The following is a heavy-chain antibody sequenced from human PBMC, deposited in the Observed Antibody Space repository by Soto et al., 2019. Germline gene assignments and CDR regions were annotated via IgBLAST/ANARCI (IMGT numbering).Heavy chain of an antibody. CDR1: GYTFTSYP. Sequence: GASVKVSCKASGYTFTSYPIHWVRQAPLQVLEWMVCINAGNGDTKYSQKFQGRVTITRDTSAITAYMELSSLRSEDTAVYYCVRDWTHYDSSGTGEYWGQGTMVTFSS. D-gene: IGHD3-22*01. V-gene: IGHV1-3*01. CDR3: VRDWTHYDSSGTGEY. CDR2: INAGNGDT. J-gene: IGHJ4*02.